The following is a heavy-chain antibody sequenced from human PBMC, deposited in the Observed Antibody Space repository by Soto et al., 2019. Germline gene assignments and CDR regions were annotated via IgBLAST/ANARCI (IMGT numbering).Heavy chain of an antibody. CDR3: ARVQVLVNSSRLDR. CDR1: GGSISSGGYY. D-gene: IGHD3-22*01. V-gene: IGHV4-31*03. J-gene: IGHJ5*02. Sequence: SETLSLTCTVSGGSISSGGYYWSWIRQHPGKGLEWIGYIYYSGSTYYNPSLKSRVTISVDTSKNQFSLKLSSVTAADTAVYYCARVQVLVNSSRLDRWGQGTLVTVYS. CDR2: IYYSGST.